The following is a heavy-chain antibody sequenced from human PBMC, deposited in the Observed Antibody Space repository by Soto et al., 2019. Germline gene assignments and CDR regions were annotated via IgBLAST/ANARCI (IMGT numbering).Heavy chain of an antibody. CDR1: GFTFSNAW. D-gene: IGHD2-15*01. J-gene: IGHJ3*02. CDR2: IKSKTDGGTT. V-gene: IGHV3-15*01. Sequence: EVQLVESGGGLVKPGGSLRLSCAASGFTFSNAWMSWVRQAPGKGLEWVGRIKSKTDGGTTDYAAPVKGRFTISRDDSKNTLYLTMNSLKTEDTAVYYCTTDPHNIGVVVAPDALGIWGQGTMVPGSS. CDR3: TTDPHNIGVVVAPDALGI.